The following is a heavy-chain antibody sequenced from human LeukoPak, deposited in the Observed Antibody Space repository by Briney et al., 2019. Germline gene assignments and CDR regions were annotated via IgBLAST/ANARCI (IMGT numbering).Heavy chain of an antibody. CDR3: ARNPSLSLFDY. Sequence: AGGSLRLSCAASGFTFSNFGMHWVRQAPGKGLEWVSSISSSSSYIYYADSVKGRFTISRDNGKNSMYLQMNSLRAEDTAVYYCARNPSLSLFDYWGQGTLVTVSS. CDR2: ISSSSSYI. V-gene: IGHV3-21*01. J-gene: IGHJ4*02. CDR1: GFTFSNFG.